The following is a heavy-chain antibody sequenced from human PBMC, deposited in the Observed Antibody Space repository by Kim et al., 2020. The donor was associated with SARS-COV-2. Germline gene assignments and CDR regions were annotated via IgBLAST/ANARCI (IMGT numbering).Heavy chain of an antibody. V-gene: IGHV4-39*01. D-gene: IGHD4-17*01. J-gene: IGHJ4*02. Sequence: SETLSLTCTVSGGSISSSSYYWGWIRQPPGKGLEWIGSIYYSGSTYYNPSLKSRVTISVDTSKNQFSLKLSSVTAADTAVYYCARRPTVVTPYYFDYWGQGTLVTVSS. CDR1: GGSISSSSYY. CDR3: ARRPTVVTPYYFDY. CDR2: IYYSGST.